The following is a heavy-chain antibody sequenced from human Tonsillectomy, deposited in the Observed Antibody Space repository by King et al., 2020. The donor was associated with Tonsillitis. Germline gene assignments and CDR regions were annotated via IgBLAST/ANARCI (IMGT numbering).Heavy chain of an antibody. J-gene: IGHJ3*02. V-gene: IGHV1-69*01. Sequence: QLVQSGAEVKKPGSSVKVSCKASGGTFSNYAISWVRQAPGQGLEWMGGIILMFGTTNSAQKFQGRVTITADGSTSTAYMELSSLRSEDTAVYYCAREGETHYDTNGVDIWGQGTMVTVST. CDR2: IILMFGTT. CDR3: AREGETHYDTNGVDI. D-gene: IGHD2-8*01. CDR1: GGTFSNYA.